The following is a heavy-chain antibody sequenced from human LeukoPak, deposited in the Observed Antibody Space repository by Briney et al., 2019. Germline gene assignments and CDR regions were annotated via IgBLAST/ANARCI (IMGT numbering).Heavy chain of an antibody. V-gene: IGHV3-30*04. CDR3: ARDGPRYFDWLSGPDY. CDR1: GFTFSSYA. D-gene: IGHD3-9*01. CDR2: ISYDGSNK. Sequence: PGRSLRLSCAASGFTFSSYAMHWVRQAPGKGLEWVAVISYDGSNKYYADSVKGRFTISRDNSKNTLYLQMNSLRAEDTAVYYRARDGPRYFDWLSGPDYWGQGTLVTASS. J-gene: IGHJ4*02.